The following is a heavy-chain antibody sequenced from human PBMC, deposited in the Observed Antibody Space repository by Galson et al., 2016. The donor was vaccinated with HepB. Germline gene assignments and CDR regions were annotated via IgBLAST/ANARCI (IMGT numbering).Heavy chain of an antibody. Sequence: SLXXXCAASGXXFNXXXMHXXXQAXXKGLXXVAVXSPDGNXXSYGXXVKGRFTVSRDNXNKTVYLHLNSLTPEDTAVFYCXXAVAXHTTTYYHRXDVWGQXXTV. CDR3: XXAVAXHTTTYYHRXDV. V-gene: IGHV3-30*03. D-gene: IGHD4-23*01. J-gene: IGHJ6*02. CDR1: GXXFNXXX. CDR2: XSPDGNXX.